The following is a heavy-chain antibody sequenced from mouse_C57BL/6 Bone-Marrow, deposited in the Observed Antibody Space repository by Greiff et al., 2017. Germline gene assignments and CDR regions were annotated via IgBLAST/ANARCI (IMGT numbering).Heavy chain of an antibody. CDR1: GYTFTNYW. V-gene: IGHV1-63*01. Sequence: QVQLQQSGAELVRPGTSVKMSCKASGYTFTNYWIGWAKQRPGHGLEWIGDIYPGGGYTNYNEKFKGKATLTADKSSSTAYMQFSSLTSEDSAIYYCARGGLRYSNYDWYFDVWGTGTTVTVSS. CDR2: IYPGGGYT. CDR3: ARGGLRYSNYDWYFDV. D-gene: IGHD2-5*01. J-gene: IGHJ1*03.